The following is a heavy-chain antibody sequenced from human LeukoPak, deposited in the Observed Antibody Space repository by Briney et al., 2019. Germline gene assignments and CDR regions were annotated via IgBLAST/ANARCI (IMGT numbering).Heavy chain of an antibody. V-gene: IGHV3-9*03. CDR3: AKGVSAAITGDAFDI. CDR2: ISWNSGSI. Sequence: GGSLRLSCAASGFTFDDYAMHWVRQAPGKGLEGVSGISWNSGSIGYADSVKGRFTISRDNAKNSLYLQMNSLRAEDMALYYCAKGVSAAITGDAFDIWGQGTMVTVSS. D-gene: IGHD2-2*01. CDR1: GFTFDDYA. J-gene: IGHJ3*02.